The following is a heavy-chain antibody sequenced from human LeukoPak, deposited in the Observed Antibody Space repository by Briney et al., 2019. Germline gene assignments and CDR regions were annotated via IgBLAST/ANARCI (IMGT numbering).Heavy chain of an antibody. D-gene: IGHD5-18*01. CDR2: ISGSGGST. Sequence: GGPLRLSCAASGFTFSGYAMSWVRQAPGKGLEWVSAISGSGGSTYYADPAKGRFTSARDNSKSTLYLQMISLRAKDTAVNYCAKGGYSAHYYYGMDVGGQESTVTVAS. V-gene: IGHV3-23*01. CDR1: GFTFSGYA. J-gene: IGHJ6*02. CDR3: AKGGYSAHYYYGMDV.